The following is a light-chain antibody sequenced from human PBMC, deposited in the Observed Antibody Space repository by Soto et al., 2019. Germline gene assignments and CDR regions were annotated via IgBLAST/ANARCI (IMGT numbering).Light chain of an antibody. J-gene: IGKJ1*01. CDR3: QQYVTSPWT. V-gene: IGKV3-20*01. CDR1: QSVSSNY. CDR2: GAS. Sequence: DIVLTQSPGTLSLTQGERATLSCRASQSVSSNYLAWYQQKPGQAPRLLIYGASSGVTGIPDRFSGSGSGTDFTLTISRLEPEDFAVYYCQQYVTSPWTFGQGTKVEIK.